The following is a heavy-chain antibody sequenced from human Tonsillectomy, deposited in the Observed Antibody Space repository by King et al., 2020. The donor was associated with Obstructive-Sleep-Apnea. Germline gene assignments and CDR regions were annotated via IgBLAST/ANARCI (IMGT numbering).Heavy chain of an antibody. D-gene: IGHD3-22*01. Sequence: QLQESGPGLVRPSETLSLTCTVSGDSISRDYYWGWIRQPPGKEPPGKGLGWIGSLYHGGITYYNPSLKSRVTMSVDTSINQFSLRLSSVTAADTALYYCARGHDYDSLDTFDIWGQGILVTVS. CDR1: GDSISRDYY. CDR3: ARGHDYDSLDTFDI. CDR2: LYHGGIT. V-gene: IGHV4-38-2*02. J-gene: IGHJ3*02.